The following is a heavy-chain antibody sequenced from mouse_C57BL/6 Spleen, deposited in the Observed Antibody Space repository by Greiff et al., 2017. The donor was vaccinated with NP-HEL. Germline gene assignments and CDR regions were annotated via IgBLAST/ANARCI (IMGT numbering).Heavy chain of an antibody. V-gene: IGHV1-15*01. CDR2: IDPETGGT. J-gene: IGHJ2*01. CDR1: GYTFTDYE. CDR3: TRCYYYGSSYYYFDY. D-gene: IGHD1-1*01. Sequence: LQESGAELVRPGASVTLSCKASGYTFTDYEMHWVKQTPVHGLEWIGAIDPETGGTAYNQKFKGKAILTADKSSSTAYMELRSLTSEDSAVYYCTRCYYYGSSYYYFDYWGQGTTLTVSS.